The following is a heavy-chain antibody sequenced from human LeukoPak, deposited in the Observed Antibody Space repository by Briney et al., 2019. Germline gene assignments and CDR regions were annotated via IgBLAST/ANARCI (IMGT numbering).Heavy chain of an antibody. V-gene: IGHV1-69*13. CDR1: GGTFSSYA. J-gene: IGHJ3*02. CDR2: IIPIFGTA. Sequence: ASVKVSCKASGGTFSSYAISWVRQAPGQGLEWMGGIIPIFGTANYAQKFQGRVTITADESTSTAYMELSSLRSEDTAVYYCARENSRYNWNDEGGAFDIWGQGTMVTVSS. D-gene: IGHD1-1*01. CDR3: ARENSRYNWNDEGGAFDI.